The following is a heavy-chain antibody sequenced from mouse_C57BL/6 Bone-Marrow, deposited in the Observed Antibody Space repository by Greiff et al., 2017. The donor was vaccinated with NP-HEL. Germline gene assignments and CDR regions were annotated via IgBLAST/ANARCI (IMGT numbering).Heavy chain of an antibody. CDR1: GYTFTSYW. CDR3: ARYSGSSPYYAMDY. V-gene: IGHV1-69*01. CDR2: IDPSDSYT. Sequence: QVQLQQSGAELVMPGASVKLSCKASGYTFTSYWMHWVKQRPGQGLEWIGEIDPSDSYTNYNQKFKGKSTLTVDKSSSTAYMQLSSLTSEDSAVYYCARYSGSSPYYAMDYWGQGTSVTVSS. D-gene: IGHD1-1*01. J-gene: IGHJ4*01.